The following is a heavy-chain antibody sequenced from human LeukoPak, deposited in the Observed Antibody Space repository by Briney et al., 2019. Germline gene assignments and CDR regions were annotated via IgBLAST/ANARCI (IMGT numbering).Heavy chain of an antibody. J-gene: IGHJ4*02. CDR3: AKDPSYGDYDY. Sequence: GGSLRLSCAAPGFTFSSYAMSWVRQAPGKGLEWASAISGSGGSTYYADSVKGRFTISRDNSKNTLYLQMNSLRAEDTAVYYCAKDPSYGDYDYWGQGTLVTVSS. CDR1: GFTFSSYA. CDR2: ISGSGGST. D-gene: IGHD4-17*01. V-gene: IGHV3-23*01.